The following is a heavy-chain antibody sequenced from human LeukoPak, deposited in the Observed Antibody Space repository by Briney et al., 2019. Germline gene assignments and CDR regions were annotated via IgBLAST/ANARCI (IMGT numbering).Heavy chain of an antibody. CDR1: GGSISSGGYY. D-gene: IGHD3-10*01. CDR3: ARDSGELLWFGESPYGMDV. Sequence: SQTLSLTCTVSGGSISSGGYYWSWIRQHPGKGLEWIGYIYYSGSTYYNPSLKSRVTISVDTSKNQFSLKLSSVTAADTAVYYCARDSGELLWFGESPYGMDVWAKGPRSPSP. V-gene: IGHV4-31*03. CDR2: IYYSGST. J-gene: IGHJ6*02.